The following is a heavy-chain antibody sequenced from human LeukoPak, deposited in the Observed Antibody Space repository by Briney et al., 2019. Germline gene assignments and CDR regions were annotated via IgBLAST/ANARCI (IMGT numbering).Heavy chain of an antibody. CDR1: GGSFSGYY. CDR2: MNHSGSG. CDR3: ARAPSGLVEPPTRGDYFDY. D-gene: IGHD2-2*01. Sequence: SETLSLTCAVYGGSFSGYYWSWIRQSPGKGLEWIGEMNHSGSGNHNPSLKSRVTISVDTSKNQFSLKLRSVTAADTAVYYCARAPSGLVEPPTRGDYFDYWGQGTLVTVSS. J-gene: IGHJ4*02. V-gene: IGHV4-34*01.